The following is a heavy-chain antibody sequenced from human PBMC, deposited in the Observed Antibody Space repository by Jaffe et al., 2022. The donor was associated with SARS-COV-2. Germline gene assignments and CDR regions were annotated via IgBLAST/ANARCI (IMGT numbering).Heavy chain of an antibody. CDR3: GKDEASGSWTDS. CDR1: GFTFTTYA. V-gene: IGHV3-23*01. J-gene: IGHJ4*02. D-gene: IGHD1-26*01. Sequence: EVQLLESGGGLAQPGGSLRLSCAASGFTFTTYAMTWVRRAPGRGLEWVSTLAPSGVSTYYADSVRGRFTISRDNFKDTLYLQMNSLRAEDTAVYYCGKDEASGSWTDSWGQGTLVTVSS. CDR2: LAPSGVST.